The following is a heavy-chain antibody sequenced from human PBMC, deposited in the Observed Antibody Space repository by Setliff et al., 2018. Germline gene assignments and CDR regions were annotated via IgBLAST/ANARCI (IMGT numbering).Heavy chain of an antibody. D-gene: IGHD2-15*01. J-gene: IGHJ4*02. Sequence: PSETLSLTCTVSGGSISSHYWSWIRQPPGKGLERIGYIYHSGDARYNLSLKSRVTISVDTSKNQFSLKLSSVTAADTAVYYCARHEEGYCDGGSCPYYFDYWGQGTLVTVSS. CDR1: GGSISSHY. CDR3: ARHEEGYCDGGSCPYYFDY. V-gene: IGHV4-59*08. CDR2: IYHSGDA.